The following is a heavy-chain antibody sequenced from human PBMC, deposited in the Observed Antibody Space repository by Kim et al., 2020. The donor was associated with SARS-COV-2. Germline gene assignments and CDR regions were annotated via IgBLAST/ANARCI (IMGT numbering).Heavy chain of an antibody. V-gene: IGHV3-30*18. CDR2: ISYDGSNK. Sequence: GGSLRLSCAASGFTFSSYGMHWVRQAPGKGLEWVAVISYDGSNKYYADSVKGRFTISRDNSKNTLYLQMNSLRAEDTAVYYCAKDLGRFLEWFSRFDYWGQGTLVTVSS. J-gene: IGHJ4*01. CDR1: GFTFSSYG. CDR3: AKDLGRFLEWFSRFDY. D-gene: IGHD3-3*01.